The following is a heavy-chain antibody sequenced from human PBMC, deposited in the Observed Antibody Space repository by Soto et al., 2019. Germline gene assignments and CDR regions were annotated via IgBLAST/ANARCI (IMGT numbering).Heavy chain of an antibody. CDR2: SYHSGST. V-gene: IGHV4-30-2*01. J-gene: IGHJ4*02. Sequence: SETLSLTCAVSGGSISSGGYSWRCIRQPPGKGLEWIGYSYHSGSTYYNPSLKSRVTISVDMSKNQFSLKLGSVTAADTAVYCCARVPDYWGQGTLVTVSS. CDR1: GGSISSGGYS. CDR3: ARVPDY.